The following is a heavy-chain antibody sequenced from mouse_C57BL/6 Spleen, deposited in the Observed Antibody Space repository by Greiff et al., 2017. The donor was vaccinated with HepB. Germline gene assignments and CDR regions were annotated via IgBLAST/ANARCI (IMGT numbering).Heavy chain of an antibody. D-gene: IGHD1-1*01. J-gene: IGHJ1*03. CDR1: GFNIKDYY. Sequence: VHVKQSGAELVKPGASVKLSCTASGFNIKDYYMHWVKQRTEQGLEWIGRIDPEDGETKYAPKFQGKATITADTSSNTAYLQLSSLTSEDTAVYYCARDYYGSSWYFDVWGTGTTVTVSS. CDR3: ARDYYGSSWYFDV. V-gene: IGHV14-2*01. CDR2: IDPEDGET.